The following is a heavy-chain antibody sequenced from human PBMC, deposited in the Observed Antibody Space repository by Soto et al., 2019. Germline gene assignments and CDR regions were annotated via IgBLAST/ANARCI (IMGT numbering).Heavy chain of an antibody. D-gene: IGHD3-22*01. CDR3: AREPYYYDSSGYYHGSLYYYYGMDV. V-gene: IGHV3-30-3*01. J-gene: IGHJ6*02. Sequence: VGSLRLSCAASGFTFSSYAMHWVRQAPGKGLEWVAVISYDGSNKYYADSVKGRFTISRDNSKNTLYLQMNSLRAEDTAVYYCAREPYYYDSSGYYHGSLYYYYGMDVWGQGTTVTVSS. CDR2: ISYDGSNK. CDR1: GFTFSSYA.